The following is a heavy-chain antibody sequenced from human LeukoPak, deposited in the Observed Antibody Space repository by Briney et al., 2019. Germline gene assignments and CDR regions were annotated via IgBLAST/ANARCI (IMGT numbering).Heavy chain of an antibody. CDR2: IIPILGIA. V-gene: IGHV1-69*04. CDR3: ARDQWAVGVIAVAGTG. CDR1: GGTFSSYA. D-gene: IGHD6-19*01. J-gene: IGHJ4*02. Sequence: SVKVSCKASGGTFSSYAIIWVRQAPGQGLEWMGRIIPILGIANYAQKFQGRVTITADKSTSTAYMELSSLRSEDTAVYYCARDQWAVGVIAVAGTGWGQGTLVTVSS.